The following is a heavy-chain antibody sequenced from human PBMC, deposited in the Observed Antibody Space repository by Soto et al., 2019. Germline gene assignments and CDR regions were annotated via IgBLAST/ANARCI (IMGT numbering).Heavy chain of an antibody. D-gene: IGHD6-19*01. CDR1: GYTFTSYD. J-gene: IGHJ6*03. CDR2: MNPNSGNT. CDR3: ARVYSSGWYGNYYYYMDV. V-gene: IGHV1-8*01. Sequence: ASVKISCKASGYTFTSYDINWVRQATGQGLEWMGWMNPNSGNTDYAQKFQGRVTMTTNTSTSTAYMELRSLRSDDTAVYYCARVYSSGWYGNYYYYMDVWGKGTTVTVSS.